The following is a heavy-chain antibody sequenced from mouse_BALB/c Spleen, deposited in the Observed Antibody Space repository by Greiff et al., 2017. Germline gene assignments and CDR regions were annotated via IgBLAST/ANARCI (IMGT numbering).Heavy chain of an antibody. CDR1: GFTFSSYG. V-gene: IGHV5-6-3*01. CDR3: ARWGDY. J-gene: IGHJ4*01. Sequence: VKLMESGGGLVQPGGSLKLSCAASGFTFSSYGMSWVRQTPDKRLELVATINSNGGSTYYPDSVKGRFTISRDNAKNTLYLEMSSLRSEDTAMYYCARWGDYWGQGTSVTVSS. CDR2: INSNGGST.